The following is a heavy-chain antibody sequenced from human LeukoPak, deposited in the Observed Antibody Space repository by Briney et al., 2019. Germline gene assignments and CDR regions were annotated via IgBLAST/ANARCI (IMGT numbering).Heavy chain of an antibody. J-gene: IGHJ4*02. Sequence: GGSLRLSCAASGFTFSNHWMSWVRQAPGKGLEWVANIKQDGSEKYYVDSVKGRLTISRDNAKNSLYLQMNSLRAEDTAVYYCARDGNILTGYYADYWGQGTLVTVSS. CDR3: ARDGNILTGYYADY. D-gene: IGHD3-9*01. CDR1: GFTFSNHW. CDR2: IKQDGSEK. V-gene: IGHV3-7*01.